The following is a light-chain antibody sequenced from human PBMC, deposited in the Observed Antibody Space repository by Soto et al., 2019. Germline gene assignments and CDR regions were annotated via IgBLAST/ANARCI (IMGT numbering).Light chain of an antibody. CDR2: WAS. V-gene: IGKV4-1*01. Sequence: DIAMTQSPDSLAVSLGERATINCKSSRTVLHSSNNKNYLAWYQQKSGQPPKLLIYWASTRQSGVPDRFSGSGSGTDFTLTISSLQAEDVAVYYCQQYYSSLMYTFGQGTKLEMK. J-gene: IGKJ2*01. CDR1: RTVLHSSNNKNY. CDR3: QQYYSSLMYT.